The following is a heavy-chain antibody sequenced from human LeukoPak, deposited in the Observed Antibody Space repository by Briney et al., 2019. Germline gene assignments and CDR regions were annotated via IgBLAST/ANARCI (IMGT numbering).Heavy chain of an antibody. CDR3: AKDSKYYGSGSPLDY. D-gene: IGHD3-10*01. CDR1: GFTFSSYG. J-gene: IGHJ4*02. CDR2: ISYDGSNK. Sequence: PGGSLRLSCAASGFTFSSYGMHWVRQAPGKGLEWVAVISYDGSNKYYADSVKGRFTISRDNSKNTLYLQMNSLRAEDTAVYYCAKDSKYYGSGSPLDYWGQGTLVTVSS. V-gene: IGHV3-30*18.